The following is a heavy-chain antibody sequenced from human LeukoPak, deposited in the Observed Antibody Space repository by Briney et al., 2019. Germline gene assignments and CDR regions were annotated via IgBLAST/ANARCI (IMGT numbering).Heavy chain of an antibody. J-gene: IGHJ4*02. Sequence: GESLKISCKASGYTFNTYWIGWVRQMPGKGLEWMGIIYPGDSETTYSPSFQGQVTISADKSISTAYLQWNSLKASDTAIYYCTRSPDIDILTGYSRYYFDYWGQGTLVTVSS. CDR3: TRSPDIDILTGYSRYYFDY. D-gene: IGHD3-9*01. CDR2: IYPGDSET. CDR1: GYTFNTYW. V-gene: IGHV5-51*01.